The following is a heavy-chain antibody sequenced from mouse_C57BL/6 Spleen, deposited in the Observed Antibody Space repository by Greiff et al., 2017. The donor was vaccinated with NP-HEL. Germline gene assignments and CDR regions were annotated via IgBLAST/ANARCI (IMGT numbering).Heavy chain of an antibody. J-gene: IGHJ3*01. D-gene: IGHD1-1*01. V-gene: IGHV14-4*01. CDR2: IDPENGDT. CDR1: GFNIKDDY. CDR3: TTSVYGSAWFAY. Sequence: EVQLQQSGAELVRPGASVKLSCTASGFNIKDDYMHWVKQRPEQGLEWIGRIDPENGDTEYASKFQGKATITADTSSNTAYLQLSSLTSEDTAVYYCTTSVYGSAWFAYWGQGTLVTVSA.